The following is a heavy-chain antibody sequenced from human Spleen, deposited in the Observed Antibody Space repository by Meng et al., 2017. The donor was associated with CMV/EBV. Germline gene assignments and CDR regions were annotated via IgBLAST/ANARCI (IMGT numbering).Heavy chain of an antibody. D-gene: IGHD3-3*01. J-gene: IGHJ5*01. CDR3: ARVTDFWSTPWGFDP. V-gene: IGHV1-2*02. CDR1: GYTFTGYY. CDR2: INANSGDT. Sequence: SGYTFTGYYMHWVRQAPGQGLEWMGWINANSGDTNYAVKFQGRVTMTRATSITTAYMELSSLRSDDTAFYYCARVTDFWSTPWGFDPWGQGTLVTVSS.